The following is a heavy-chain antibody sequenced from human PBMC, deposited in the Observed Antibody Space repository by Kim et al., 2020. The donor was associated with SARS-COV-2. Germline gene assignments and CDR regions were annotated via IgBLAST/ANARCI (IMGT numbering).Heavy chain of an antibody. CDR1: GFTFSSYG. V-gene: IGHV3-30*18. D-gene: IGHD1-26*01. J-gene: IGHJ4*02. CDR2: ISYDGSNK. CDR3: AKAKSTEWEPNDN. Sequence: GGSLRLSCAASGFTFSSYGMHWVRQAPGKGLEWVAVISYDGSNKYYADSVKGRFTISRDNSKNTLYLQMNSLRAEDTAVYYCAKAKSTEWEPNDNWGQGTLVTVSS.